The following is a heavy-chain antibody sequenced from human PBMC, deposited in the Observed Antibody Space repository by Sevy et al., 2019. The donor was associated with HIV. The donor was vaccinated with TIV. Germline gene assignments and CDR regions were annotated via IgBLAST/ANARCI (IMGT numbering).Heavy chain of an antibody. CDR1: GFTFSKYC. D-gene: IGHD2-8*01. J-gene: IGHJ4*02. CDR3: AREGCTKPHDY. V-gene: IGHV3-23*01. Sequence: GGSLRLSCAASGFTFSKYCMSWVRQPPGKGLEWVSILSFGCGEINYADSVKGRFTISRDNSKSSVYLQMNNLRPEDTAVYYCAREGCTKPHDYWGQGTLVTVSS. CDR2: LSFGCGEI.